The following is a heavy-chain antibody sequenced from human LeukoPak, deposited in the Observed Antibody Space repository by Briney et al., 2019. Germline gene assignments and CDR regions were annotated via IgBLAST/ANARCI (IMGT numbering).Heavy chain of an antibody. V-gene: IGHV4-34*01. CDR1: GASFSGYY. D-gene: IGHD3-10*01. CDR2: INHSGST. Sequence: SETLSLTCAVYGASFSGYYWSWIRQPPGKGLEWIGEINHSGSTNYNPSLKSRVTISVDTSKNQFSLKLSSVTAADTAVYYCARGVTYYYGSGRPYYFDYWGQGTLVTVSS. J-gene: IGHJ4*02. CDR3: ARGVTYYYGSGRPYYFDY.